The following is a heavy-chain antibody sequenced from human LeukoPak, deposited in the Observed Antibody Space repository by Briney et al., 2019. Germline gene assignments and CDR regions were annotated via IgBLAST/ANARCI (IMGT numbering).Heavy chain of an antibody. J-gene: IGHJ4*02. V-gene: IGHV4-30-4*08. CDR1: SGSISSGDYY. CDR3: ARLATAPFDY. D-gene: IGHD2-21*02. CDR2: ISYTGPT. Sequence: PSETLSLTCTVSSGSISSGDYYWSWIRPPPRKGLGWIGYISYTGPTYSNPSLKSRATISENTSKSLFPLTLTAATAADTAVYYCARLATAPFDYWGQGTLVTVSS.